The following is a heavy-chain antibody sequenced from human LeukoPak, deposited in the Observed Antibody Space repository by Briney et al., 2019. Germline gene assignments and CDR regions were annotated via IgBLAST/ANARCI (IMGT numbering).Heavy chain of an antibody. J-gene: IGHJ5*02. Sequence: ASVKVSCKASGYTFNGYYMHWVRQAPGQGLEWMGWINPNSGGTNYAQKFQGRDTMTRDTSISTAYMELSRLRSDDTAVYYCARETGTSRGAGFDPWGQGNLVTVSS. CDR3: ARETGTSRGAGFDP. D-gene: IGHD1-1*01. V-gene: IGHV1-2*02. CDR2: INPNSGGT. CDR1: GYTFNGYY.